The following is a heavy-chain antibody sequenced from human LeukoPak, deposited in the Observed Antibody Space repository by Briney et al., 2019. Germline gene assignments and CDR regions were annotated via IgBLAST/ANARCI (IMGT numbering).Heavy chain of an antibody. Sequence: KPSETLSLTCTVSGGSISTYYWSWIRQPPGKGLEWIGYIYYSGSTNYNPSLKSRVTISVDTSKNQFSLKLSSVTAADTAVYYCARVPLYDSSGYYLDYWGQGTLVTVSS. D-gene: IGHD3-22*01. CDR2: IYYSGST. V-gene: IGHV4-59*12. CDR3: ARVPLYDSSGYYLDY. J-gene: IGHJ4*02. CDR1: GGSISTYY.